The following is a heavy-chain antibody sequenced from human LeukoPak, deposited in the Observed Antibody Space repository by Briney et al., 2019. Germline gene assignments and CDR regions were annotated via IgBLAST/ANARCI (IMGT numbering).Heavy chain of an antibody. V-gene: IGHV4-61*02. J-gene: IGHJ4*02. CDR2: IYTSGST. D-gene: IGHD3-10*01. CDR1: GGPISSGSYY. Sequence: SQTLSLTCTVSGGPISSGSYYWSWIRQPAGKGLEWIGRIYTSGSTNYNPSLKSRVTISVDTSKNQFSLKLSSVTAADTAVYYCARDMVVRGVYDYWGQGTLVTVSS. CDR3: ARDMVVRGVYDY.